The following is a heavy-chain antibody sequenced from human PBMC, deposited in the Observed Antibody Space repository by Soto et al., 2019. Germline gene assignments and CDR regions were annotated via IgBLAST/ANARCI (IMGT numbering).Heavy chain of an antibody. Sequence: QVQLQESGPGLVEPSGTLSLTCAVSGASISNTNWWSWVRQPPGKGLEWIGEIYHSGTTNRDPSLKSRVTISVDKSKNQFSLKLSSVTAADTAVYYCAIPGAGDFDYWGQGTLVTVSS. D-gene: IGHD6-13*01. CDR3: AIPGAGDFDY. CDR2: IYHSGTT. J-gene: IGHJ4*02. CDR1: GASISNTNW. V-gene: IGHV4-4*02.